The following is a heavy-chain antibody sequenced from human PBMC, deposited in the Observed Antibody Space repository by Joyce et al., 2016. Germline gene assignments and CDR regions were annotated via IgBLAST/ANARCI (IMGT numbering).Heavy chain of an antibody. CDR1: GGTFNAYS. J-gene: IGHJ3*01. CDR3: AKDPTTVRRAFDV. D-gene: IGHD1-1*01. CDR2: GIPCFGTS. V-gene: IGHV1-69*06. Sequence: QVRLIQSGAEVKKPGSSVKVSCQASGGTFNAYSLCWLRQAPGQGLEWMGDGIPCFGTSEYAQKCQGRVTISADKSTNTVYMALTNLTSDDSGVYYCAKDPTTVRRAFDVWGQGTLVTVSS.